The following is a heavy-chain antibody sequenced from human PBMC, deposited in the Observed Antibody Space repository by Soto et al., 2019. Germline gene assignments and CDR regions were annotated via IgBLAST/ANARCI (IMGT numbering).Heavy chain of an antibody. J-gene: IGHJ6*03. CDR1: GFTFSSYA. V-gene: IGHV3-23*01. Sequence: EVQLLESGGGLVQPGGSLRLSCAASGFTFSSYAMSWVRQAPGKGLEWVSAISGSGGSTYYADSVKGRFTISRDNSKNTLYLQMNSLRAEDTAVYYCAARSHRSRDDYYYYYMDVWGKGTTVTVSS. CDR2: ISGSGGST. D-gene: IGHD2-15*01. CDR3: AARSHRSRDDYYYYYMDV.